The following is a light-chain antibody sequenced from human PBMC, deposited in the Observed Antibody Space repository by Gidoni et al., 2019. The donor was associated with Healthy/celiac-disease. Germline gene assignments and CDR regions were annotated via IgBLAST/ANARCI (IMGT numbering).Light chain of an antibody. J-gene: IGKJ3*01. CDR3: QQRSNWLFT. Sequence: EIVLTRSPATLSLSPGERATLSCRASQSVSSYLAWYQQKPGQAPRLLIYDASNRATGISARFSGSGSGTDFTLTISSLEPEDFAVYYCQQRSNWLFTFGPGTKVDIK. V-gene: IGKV3-11*01. CDR1: QSVSSY. CDR2: DAS.